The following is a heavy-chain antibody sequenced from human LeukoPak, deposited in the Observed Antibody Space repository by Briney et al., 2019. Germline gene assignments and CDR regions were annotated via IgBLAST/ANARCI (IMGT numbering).Heavy chain of an antibody. J-gene: IGHJ5*02. D-gene: IGHD2-21*02. CDR2: IYYKGIT. CDR3: ARLVAVTGTVDWFDP. Sequence: SETLSLTCVVSGGSISGYHWSWNRQPPGKGLEWIGYIYYKGITNYNPSLKSRVTISLDTSKSQFSLNLSSMTAADTAVYYCARLVAVTGTVDWFDPWGQGTVVTVSS. V-gene: IGHV4-59*08. CDR1: GGSISGYH.